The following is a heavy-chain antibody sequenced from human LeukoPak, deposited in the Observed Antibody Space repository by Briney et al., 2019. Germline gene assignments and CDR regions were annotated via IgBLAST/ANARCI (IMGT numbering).Heavy chain of an antibody. D-gene: IGHD6-19*01. CDR1: GYTFTNYD. J-gene: IGHJ6*02. CDR3: ARDIAVAGVSLYGMDV. Sequence: ASVKVSCKTSGYTFTNYDISWVRQAPGQGLEWMGWISAYNGNTNYAQKLQGRVTMTTDTSTSTAYMELRSLRSDDTAVYYCARDIAVAGVSLYGMDVWGQGTTVTVSS. CDR2: ISAYNGNT. V-gene: IGHV1-18*01.